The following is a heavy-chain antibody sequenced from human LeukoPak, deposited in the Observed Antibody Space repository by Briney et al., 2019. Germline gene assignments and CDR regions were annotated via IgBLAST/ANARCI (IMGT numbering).Heavy chain of an antibody. CDR3: AKSPVSSCRGSFCYPFDY. CDR2: ISSSGSTI. J-gene: IGHJ4*02. V-gene: IGHV3-48*01. CDR1: GFTVSSNS. Sequence: PGGSLRLSCTVSGFTVSSNSMSWVRQAPGKGLEWVSYISSSGSTIYYADSVKGRFTISRDNSRNTLYLQMNTLRAEDTAVYFCAKSPVSSCRGSFCYPFDYWGQGTLVTVSS. D-gene: IGHD2-15*01.